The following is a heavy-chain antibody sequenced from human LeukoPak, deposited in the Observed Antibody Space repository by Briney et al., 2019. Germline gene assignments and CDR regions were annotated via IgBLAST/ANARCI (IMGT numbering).Heavy chain of an antibody. V-gene: IGHV3-15*01. Sequence: RGSLRLSSAPSGFTFTNAWMSSVRQAPGKGLEWVGRIKDKPDGATIAYAARVKGRFTISRDYSRSSLYLQMNSLKTEGTAVYYCTTPTDLAYWGREALVTVSS. CDR2: IKDKPDGATI. CDR3: TTPTDLAY. J-gene: IGHJ4*02. CDR1: GFTFTNAW.